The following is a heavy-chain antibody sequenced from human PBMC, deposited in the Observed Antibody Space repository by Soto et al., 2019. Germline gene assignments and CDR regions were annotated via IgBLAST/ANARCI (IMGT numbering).Heavy chain of an antibody. J-gene: IGHJ4*02. V-gene: IGHV1-18*01. CDR2: ISAYSGDT. Sequence: QVQLVQSGAEVKKPGASVKVSCKASGYTFTGYSVGWVRQAPGQGLEWMGWISAYSGDTYYAQRSQDRLTMTTDASTSTAYMELTSLRSDDTAVYYCARPSGSYGDYAWSLKYWGQGTLVTVSS. D-gene: IGHD4-17*01. CDR3: ARPSGSYGDYAWSLKY. CDR1: GYTFTGYS.